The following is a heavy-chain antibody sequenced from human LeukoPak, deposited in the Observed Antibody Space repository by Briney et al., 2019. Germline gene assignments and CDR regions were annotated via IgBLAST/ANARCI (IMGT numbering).Heavy chain of an antibody. J-gene: IGHJ4*02. V-gene: IGHV4-4*07. CDR3: ARQVSSTSCYGY. CDR1: GGSISSYH. CDR2: IYISGST. Sequence: TSETLSLTCTVSGGSISSYHWSWIRQPAGKGLEWIGRIYISGSTNYNPSLKSRVTISVDASKNQFSLKLSSVTAADAAVYYCARQVSSTSCYGYWGQGTLVTVSS. D-gene: IGHD2-2*01.